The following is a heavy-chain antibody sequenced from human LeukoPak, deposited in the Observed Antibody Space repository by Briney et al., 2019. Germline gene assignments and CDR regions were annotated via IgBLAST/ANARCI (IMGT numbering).Heavy chain of an antibody. Sequence: SETLSLTCTVSGGSISSYYWSWIRQPPGKGLEWIGYIYYSGSTNYNPSLKSRVTISVDTSKNQFSLKLSSVTAADTAVYYCARDVWSSYWGQGTLVTVSS. CDR1: GGSISSYY. V-gene: IGHV4-59*01. D-gene: IGHD2-8*01. CDR2: IYYSGST. CDR3: ARDVWSSY. J-gene: IGHJ4*02.